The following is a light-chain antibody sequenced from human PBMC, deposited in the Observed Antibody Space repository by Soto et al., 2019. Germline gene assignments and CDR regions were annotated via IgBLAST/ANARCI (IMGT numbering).Light chain of an antibody. CDR1: SSDVGAYDY. J-gene: IGLJ3*02. Sequence: QSALTQPASVSGSPGQSITISCTGTSSDVGAYDYVSWYQQHPGKAPKLMISEVSKRPSGVSDRFSGSKSGNTASLTISGLQADDEADYYCSSYTSSNTWVFGGGTKLTVL. V-gene: IGLV2-14*01. CDR3: SSYTSSNTWV. CDR2: EVS.